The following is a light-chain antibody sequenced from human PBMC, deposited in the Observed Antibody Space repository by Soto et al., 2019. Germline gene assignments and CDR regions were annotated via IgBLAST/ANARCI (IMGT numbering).Light chain of an antibody. CDR2: EVS. CDR1: SSDVGGYNY. V-gene: IGLV2-14*01. CDR3: SSYTSSSTYV. J-gene: IGLJ1*01. Sequence: QSALTQPPSVSGSPGQSITISCTGTSSDVGGYNYVSWYQQHPGKAPKLMIYEVSNRPSGVSNRFSGSKSGNTASLTISGLQAEDEADYYCSSYTSSSTYVFGTGTKGTVL.